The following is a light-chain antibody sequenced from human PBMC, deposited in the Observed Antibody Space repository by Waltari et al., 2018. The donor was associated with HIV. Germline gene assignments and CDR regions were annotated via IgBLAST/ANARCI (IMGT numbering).Light chain of an antibody. Sequence: QSVLTQPPSASGTPGQRVTISCSGSSSNVHWYQKFPGTAPKLLIYRNNQRPSGVPDRFSGSKSGTSASLAISGLRSEDEADYYCAAWDDSLSAEVFGGGTKLTVL. V-gene: IGLV1-47*01. J-gene: IGLJ2*01. CDR3: AAWDDSLSAEV. CDR2: RNN. CDR1: SSN.